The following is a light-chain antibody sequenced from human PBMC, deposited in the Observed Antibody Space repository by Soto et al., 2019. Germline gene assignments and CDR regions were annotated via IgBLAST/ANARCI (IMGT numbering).Light chain of an antibody. V-gene: IGKV3-11*01. CDR1: QGISRF. J-gene: IGKJ4*01. CDR3: HQRAHWPLS. CDR2: DAS. Sequence: EIVLTQSPATLSLSPGDRATLSCRASQGISRFLAWYQQKPGQVPRLLINDASSRAVGVPSRFSGSGSGTDFTLTISGLEPEDFAMYYCHQRAHWPLSFGGGTKIEIK.